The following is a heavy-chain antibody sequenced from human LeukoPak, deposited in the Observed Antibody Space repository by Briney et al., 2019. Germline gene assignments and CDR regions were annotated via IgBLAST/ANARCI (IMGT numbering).Heavy chain of an antibody. J-gene: IGHJ4*02. CDR2: ISAYNGNT. CDR3: ARDRIAAAGDDFDY. D-gene: IGHD6-13*01. Sequence: GASVKVSCKASGYTFTSYGISWVRQAPGQGLEWMGWISAYNGNTSYAQKLQGRVTMTTDTSTSTAYMELRSLRPDDTAVYYCARDRIAAAGDDFDYWGQGTLVTVSS. CDR1: GYTFTSYG. V-gene: IGHV1-18*01.